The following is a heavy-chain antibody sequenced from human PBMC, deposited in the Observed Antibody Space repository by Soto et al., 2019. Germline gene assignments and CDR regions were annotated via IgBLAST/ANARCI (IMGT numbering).Heavy chain of an antibody. CDR1: GYIFTAYG. CDR2: ISASNGNT. CDR3: ASGPLSGAGSYT. D-gene: IGHD3-10*01. Sequence: QVPLVQSGTEMRKPGASVKVSCKASGYIFTAYGINWVRQAPGQGLEWMGWISASNGNTNYAQKFQGRFTMTTDTPTTTAHMELRSLRSDDTAVYYCASGPLSGAGSYTWGQGTLVTVSS. V-gene: IGHV1-18*01. J-gene: IGHJ4*02.